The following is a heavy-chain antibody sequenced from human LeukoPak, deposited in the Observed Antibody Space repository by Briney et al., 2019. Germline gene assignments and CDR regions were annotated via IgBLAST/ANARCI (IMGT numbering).Heavy chain of an antibody. CDR2: IYYSGST. CDR3: ARRVTAVGYDAFDI. D-gene: IGHD2-2*01. Sequence: SETLSLTCTVSGGSIINYYWSWIRQPPGKGLQWIGYIYYSGSTNYHPSLKSRVTISVDTSKNLFSLKLNSVTATDTAVYYCARRVTAVGYDAFDIWGQGTMVTVSS. J-gene: IGHJ3*02. CDR1: GGSIINYY. V-gene: IGHV4-59*08.